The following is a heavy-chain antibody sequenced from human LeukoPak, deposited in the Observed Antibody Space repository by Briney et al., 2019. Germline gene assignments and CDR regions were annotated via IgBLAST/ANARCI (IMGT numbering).Heavy chain of an antibody. J-gene: IGHJ5*02. CDR3: ARQGGRARFDP. Sequence: PSETLSLTCGVYGGSFSGYFWTWMRQPPGKGLEWIGEVNHSGNTKSNPSLESRVTISVDTSKNEFYLKLSSVTAADTAVYYCARQGGRARFDPWGQGTLVTVSS. V-gene: IGHV4-34*01. D-gene: IGHD3-16*01. CDR2: VNHSGNT. CDR1: GGSFSGYF.